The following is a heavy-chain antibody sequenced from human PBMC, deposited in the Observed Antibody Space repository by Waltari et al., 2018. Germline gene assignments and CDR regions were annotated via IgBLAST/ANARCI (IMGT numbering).Heavy chain of an antibody. CDR3: ARDLDHSSSGLGY. CDR2: IYHSGST. J-gene: IGHJ4*02. Sequence: QLQLQESGSGLVKPSQTLSLTCAVSGGSISSGGYSWSWIRQQPGKGLEWIGYIYHSGSTYYNPSLKSRVTISVDRSKNQFSLKLSSVTAADTAVYYCARDLDHSSSGLGYWGQGTLVTVSS. V-gene: IGHV4-30-2*01. CDR1: GGSISSGGYS. D-gene: IGHD6-13*01.